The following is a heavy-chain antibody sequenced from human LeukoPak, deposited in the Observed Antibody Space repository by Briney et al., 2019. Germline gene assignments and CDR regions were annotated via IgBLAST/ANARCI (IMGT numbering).Heavy chain of an antibody. CDR3: ARRYSSSPLEY. CDR2: INPNSSGT. J-gene: IGHJ4*02. V-gene: IGHV1-2*02. Sequence: GASGKVSCKASGYTFTGYYMHWGRQAPGQGLEWRGWINPNSSGTNYAQKFQGRVTLTRDTSIRTAYMDLSRLISDDTAVYYCARRYSSSPLEYWGQGTLVTVSS. CDR1: GYTFTGYY. D-gene: IGHD6-13*01.